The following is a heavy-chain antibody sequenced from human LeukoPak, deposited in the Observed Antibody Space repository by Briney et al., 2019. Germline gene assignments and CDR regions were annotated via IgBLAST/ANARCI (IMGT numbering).Heavy chain of an antibody. J-gene: IGHJ6*04. Sequence: PSETLSLTCAVYGGSFSCYYWRWIRQPPGKGLEWIGEINHSGSTNYNPSLKSRVTISVDTSKNQFSLKLSSVTAADTAVYYCAGGVADYYYYGMDVWGKGTTVSVSS. CDR3: AGGVADYYYYGMDV. V-gene: IGHV4-34*01. CDR2: INHSGST. D-gene: IGHD6-19*01. CDR1: GGSFSCYY.